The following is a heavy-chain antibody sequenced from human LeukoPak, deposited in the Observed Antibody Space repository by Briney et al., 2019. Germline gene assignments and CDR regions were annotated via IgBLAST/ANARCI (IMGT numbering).Heavy chain of an antibody. D-gene: IGHD1-1*01. V-gene: IGHV1-46*01. Sequence: GASVKVSCKASGYTFTRYYMHWVRQAPGQGLEWMGIISPSGASTSYAQKFQGRVTMTRDTSTSTVYMELSSLRSKDTAVYYCTRGGYGGPRVAFDYWGQGTLVTVSS. J-gene: IGHJ4*02. CDR3: TRGGYGGPRVAFDY. CDR2: ISPSGAST. CDR1: GYTFTRYY.